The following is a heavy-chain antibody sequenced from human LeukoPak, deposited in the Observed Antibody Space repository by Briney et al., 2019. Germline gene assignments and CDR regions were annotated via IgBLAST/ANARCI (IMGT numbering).Heavy chain of an antibody. J-gene: IGHJ4*02. Sequence: ASVKVSCKVSGYTLTELSMHWVRQAPGKGLEWMGGFDPEDGETIYAQKFQGRVTMTEDTSTDTAYMELSSLRSEDTAVYYCATLLAASGRANWNEQVYYFDYWGQGTLVTVSS. V-gene: IGHV1-24*01. D-gene: IGHD1-20*01. CDR3: ATLLAASGRANWNEQVYYFDY. CDR2: FDPEDGET. CDR1: GYTLTELS.